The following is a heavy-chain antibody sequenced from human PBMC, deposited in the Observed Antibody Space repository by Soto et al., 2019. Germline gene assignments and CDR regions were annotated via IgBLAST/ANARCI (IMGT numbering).Heavy chain of an antibody. D-gene: IGHD3-10*01. Sequence: EVQLLESGGGLVQPGGSLRLSCAASGFTFNNYAMTWVRQAPGKGLEWVSAISGGGDTTSYADSVQGRFTVSRDGSKNTPYQQMSSLRAEDTALYYCAKERGGSGSLTPRVDFWGQGTLVTVSS. CDR1: GFTFNNYA. V-gene: IGHV3-23*01. J-gene: IGHJ4*02. CDR3: AKERGGSGSLTPRVDF. CDR2: ISGGGDTT.